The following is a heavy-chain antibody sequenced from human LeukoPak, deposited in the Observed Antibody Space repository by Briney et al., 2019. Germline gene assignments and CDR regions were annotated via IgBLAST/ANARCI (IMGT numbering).Heavy chain of an antibody. CDR2: IIPIFGTA. V-gene: IGHV1-69*13. Sequence: SVKVSCKASGGTFSGYAISWVRQAPGQGLEWMGGIIPIFGTANYAQKFQGRVTITADESTSTAYMELSSLRSEDTAVYYCARDPGSSWYLFDYWGQGTLVTVSS. J-gene: IGHJ4*02. D-gene: IGHD6-13*01. CDR3: ARDPGSSWYLFDY. CDR1: GGTFSGYA.